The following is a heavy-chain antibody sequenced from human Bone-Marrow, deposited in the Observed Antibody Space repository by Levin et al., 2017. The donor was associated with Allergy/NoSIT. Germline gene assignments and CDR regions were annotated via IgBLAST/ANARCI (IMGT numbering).Heavy chain of an antibody. CDR2: ISYDGSNK. CDR1: GFTFSSYG. CDR3: ANGNAVRNGAPGWLDPGVDY. D-gene: IGHD6-19*01. V-gene: IGHV3-30*18. J-gene: IGHJ4*02. Sequence: GGSLRLSCAASGFTFSSYGMHWVRQAPGKGLEWVAVISYDGSNKYYADSVKGRFTISRDNSKNTLYLQMNSLRAEDTAVYYCANGNAVRNGAPGWLDPGVDYWGQGTLVTVSS.